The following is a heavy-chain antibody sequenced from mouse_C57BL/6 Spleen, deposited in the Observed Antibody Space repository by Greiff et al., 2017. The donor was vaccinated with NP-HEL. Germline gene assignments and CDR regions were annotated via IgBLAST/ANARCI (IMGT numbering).Heavy chain of an antibody. Sequence: QVQLKESGPGLVAPSQSLSITCTVSGFSLTSYGVDWVRQSPGKGLEWLGVIWGVGSTHYNSALKSRLSISKDNSKSQVFLKMKCLQTDDTAMDYCARRDYDGFYAMDYWGQGTSVTASS. J-gene: IGHJ4*01. CDR2: IWGVGST. D-gene: IGHD1-2*01. CDR3: ARRDYDGFYAMDY. V-gene: IGHV2-6*01. CDR1: GFSLTSYG.